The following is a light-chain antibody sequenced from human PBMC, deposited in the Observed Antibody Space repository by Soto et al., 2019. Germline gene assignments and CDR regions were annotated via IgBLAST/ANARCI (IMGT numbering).Light chain of an antibody. CDR1: QSISSW. CDR3: QQYDGYSRT. V-gene: IGKV1-5*03. J-gene: IGKJ1*01. CDR2: KAS. Sequence: DVQMTQPPATLSASVGDRVTITCRASQSISSWLAWYQQRPGKAPKLLIYKASTLETGVPSRFSGSGSETEFTLTISSLQPDDFATYYCQQYDGYSRTFGQGTKVDI.